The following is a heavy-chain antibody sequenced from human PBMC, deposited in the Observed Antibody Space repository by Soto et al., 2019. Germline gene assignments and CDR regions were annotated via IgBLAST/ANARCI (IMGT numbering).Heavy chain of an antibody. CDR3: ARVGGTRGWY. J-gene: IGHJ4*02. D-gene: IGHD2-15*01. Sequence: QVQLQESGPGLVKPSETLSLTCTVSSDSITNYYWSWIRQSPGKGLEWIGYIHDSGRSNYNPSLKSRVKIAVEPSKKQFSMKLNSVTAADTAVYYCARVGGTRGWYWGQGTLVTVSS. V-gene: IGHV4-59*01. CDR2: IHDSGRS. CDR1: SDSITNYY.